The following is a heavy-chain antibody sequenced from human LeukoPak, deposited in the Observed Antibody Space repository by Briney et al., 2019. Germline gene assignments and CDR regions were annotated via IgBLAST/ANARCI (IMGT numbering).Heavy chain of an antibody. D-gene: IGHD3-22*01. CDR1: GGSISSYY. J-gene: IGHJ4*02. CDR3: ARLYYYDSGGYYPYFDY. Sequence: SETLSLTCTVSGGSISSYYWSWIRQPPGKGLEWIGYIYYSGSTNYNPSLKSRVTISVDTSKNQFSLKLSSVTAADTAVYYCARLYYYDSGGYYPYFDYWGQGTLVTVSS. V-gene: IGHV4-59*01. CDR2: IYYSGST.